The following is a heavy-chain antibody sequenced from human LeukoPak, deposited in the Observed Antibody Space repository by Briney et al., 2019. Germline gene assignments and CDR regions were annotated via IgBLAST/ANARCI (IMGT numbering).Heavy chain of an antibody. J-gene: IGHJ4*02. V-gene: IGHV3-23*01. D-gene: IGHD5-24*01. CDR1: GFTFSSYA. CDR3: AKNDGYNYWYFDY. CDR2: VNGPGGSM. Sequence: PGGSLRLSCAASGFTFSSYAMSWVRQAPGKGLEWVSSVNGPGGSMWYAESVKGRFTISRDSSKNTLFLQMNSLRVEDTATYYCAKNDGYNYWYFDYWGRGTLVTVSS.